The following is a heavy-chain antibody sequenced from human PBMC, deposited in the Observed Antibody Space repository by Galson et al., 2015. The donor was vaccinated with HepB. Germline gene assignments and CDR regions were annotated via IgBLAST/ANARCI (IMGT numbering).Heavy chain of an antibody. CDR2: ISGSGGST. CDR1: GFTFSSYA. J-gene: IGHJ6*02. Sequence: SLRLSCAASGFTFSSYAMSWVRQAPGKGLEWVSAISGSGGSTYYADSVKGRFTISRDNSKNTLYLQMNSLRAEDTAVYYCAKDSRFTVISGGYGMDVWGQGTTVTVSS. D-gene: IGHD2-15*01. CDR3: AKDSRFTVISGGYGMDV. V-gene: IGHV3-23*01.